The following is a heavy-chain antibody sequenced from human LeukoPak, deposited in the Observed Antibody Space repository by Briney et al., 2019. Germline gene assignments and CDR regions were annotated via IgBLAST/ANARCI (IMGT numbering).Heavy chain of an antibody. Sequence: SETLSLTCAVSGGSISSGGYSWSWIRQPPGKGLEWIGYIYHSGSTYYNPSLKSRVTISIDTSKNQLSLNMTSVTAADTAVYYCARGITLFGVVISFPYWGQGTLVTVSS. D-gene: IGHD3-3*01. V-gene: IGHV4-30-2*02. J-gene: IGHJ4*02. CDR2: IYHSGST. CDR3: ARGITLFGVVISFPY. CDR1: GGSISSGGYS.